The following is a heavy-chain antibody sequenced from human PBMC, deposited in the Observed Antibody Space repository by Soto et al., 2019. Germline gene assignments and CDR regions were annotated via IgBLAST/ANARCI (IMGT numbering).Heavy chain of an antibody. CDR3: VRDDFGLGIEY. V-gene: IGHV3-74*01. D-gene: IGHD1-26*01. CDR2: IDSDGSST. J-gene: IGHJ4*02. CDR1: GFTFSSYW. Sequence: GGSLRLSCAASGFTFSSYWMHWVRQTPEKGLVWVSHIDSDGSSTTYADSVKGRFTISRDNAKNTLYLQMNSLRVEDTAFYYCVRDDFGLGIEYWGLGTLVTVPS.